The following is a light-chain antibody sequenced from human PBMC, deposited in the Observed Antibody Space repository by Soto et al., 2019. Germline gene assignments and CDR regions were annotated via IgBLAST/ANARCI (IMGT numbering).Light chain of an antibody. CDR1: QSVANNF. Sequence: EIVWTQSPGTLSVSPGERATLSCRASQSVANNFLAWHKQKPGQTPRLICYGASNRATGIPARFSGSGSGTEFTLTISSLQPEDFEVYYCQQRSKWPITFGQGTRLEIK. J-gene: IGKJ5*01. V-gene: IGKV3D-20*02. CDR3: QQRSKWPIT. CDR2: GAS.